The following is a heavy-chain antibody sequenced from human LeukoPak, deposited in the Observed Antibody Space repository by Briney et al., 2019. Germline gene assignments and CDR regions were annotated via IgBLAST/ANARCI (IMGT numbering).Heavy chain of an antibody. D-gene: IGHD2-2*02. V-gene: IGHV5-51*01. Sequence: GESLKISCKGSGYRFTNYWIGWVRQMPGKGLEWMGIIYPGDSDTRYSPPFQGQVTISADKSISTAYLQWSSLKASDTAMYYCARTARSSTSCYTAIDGCYYMDVWGQGTMVTVSS. CDR1: GYRFTNYW. CDR3: ARTARSSTSCYTAIDGCYYMDV. CDR2: IYPGDSDT. J-gene: IGHJ6*03.